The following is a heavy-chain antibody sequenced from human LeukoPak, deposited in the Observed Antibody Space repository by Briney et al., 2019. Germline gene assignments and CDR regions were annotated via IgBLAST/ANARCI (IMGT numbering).Heavy chain of an antibody. CDR2: INHSGST. D-gene: IGHD4-17*01. CDR1: GGSFSGYY. J-gene: IGHJ5*02. Sequence: SETLSLTCAVYGGSFSGYYWSWIRQPPGKGLEWIGEINHSGSTNYSPSLKSRVTISVDTSKNQFSLKLSSVTAADTAVYYCASLYGVPTINWFDPWGQGTLVTVSS. CDR3: ASLYGVPTINWFDP. V-gene: IGHV4-34*01.